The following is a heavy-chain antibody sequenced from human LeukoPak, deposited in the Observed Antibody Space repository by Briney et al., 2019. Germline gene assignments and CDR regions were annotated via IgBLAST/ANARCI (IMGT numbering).Heavy chain of an antibody. V-gene: IGHV3-23*01. CDR1: GFNFANHA. Sequence: GGSLRLSCAASGFNFANHAMSWVRQTPGKGLEWVSAISGGGDITYYADSVTGRFTISRDNSKDTLFLQMHSLRAEDTAVYYCAKVGTMIVVVTNHYYFDYWGQGTLVTVSS. J-gene: IGHJ4*02. D-gene: IGHD3-22*01. CDR3: AKVGTMIVVVTNHYYFDY. CDR2: ISGGGDIT.